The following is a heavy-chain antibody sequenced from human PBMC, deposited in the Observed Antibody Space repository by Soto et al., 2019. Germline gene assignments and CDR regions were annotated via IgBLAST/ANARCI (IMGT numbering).Heavy chain of an antibody. V-gene: IGHV3-30-3*01. J-gene: IGHJ4*02. D-gene: IGHD3-22*01. CDR1: GFTFSSYA. CDR2: ISYDGSNK. CDR3: ARGPYYYDSSGYYYVY. Sequence: SLRLSCAASGFTFSSYAMHWVRQAPGKGLEWVAVISYDGSNKYYADSVKGRFTISRDNSKNTLYLQMNGLRAEDTAVYYCARGPYYYDSSGYYYVYWGQGTLVTVSS.